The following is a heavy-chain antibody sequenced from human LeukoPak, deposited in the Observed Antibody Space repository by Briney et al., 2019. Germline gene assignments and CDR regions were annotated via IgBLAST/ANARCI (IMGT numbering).Heavy chain of an antibody. V-gene: IGHV1-2*02. Sequence: ASVKVSFKASGYTFTSYYMHWVRQAPGQGLEWMGWINPNSGGTNYAQKFQGRVTMTRDTSISTAYMELSRLRSDDTAVYYCARVPSDILTGYGMDVWGQGTTVTVSS. CDR3: ARVPSDILTGYGMDV. CDR1: GYTFTSYY. CDR2: INPNSGGT. J-gene: IGHJ6*02. D-gene: IGHD3-9*01.